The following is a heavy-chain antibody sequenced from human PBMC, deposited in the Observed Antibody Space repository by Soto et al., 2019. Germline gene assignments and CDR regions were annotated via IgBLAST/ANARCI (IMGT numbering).Heavy chain of an antibody. V-gene: IGHV4-30-4*01. CDR1: GSSISNGDYY. D-gene: IGHD3-22*01. J-gene: IGHJ5*02. CDR3: ARGEGYYYDSSASKWFDP. Sequence: SETLCLTCAVSGSSISNGDYYWSWIRQPPRKGLEWIGDIYSSWTTYYNPSLPCRLTRSVSTSKYQCSPQMSSIPAAATALSHCARGEGYYYDSSASKWFDPRGQGALANVSS. CDR2: IYSSWTT.